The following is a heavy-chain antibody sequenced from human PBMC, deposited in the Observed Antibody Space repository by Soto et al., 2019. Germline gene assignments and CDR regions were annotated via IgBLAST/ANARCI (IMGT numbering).Heavy chain of an antibody. V-gene: IGHV3-11*01. J-gene: IGHJ6*02. CDR2: ISSSGSTI. D-gene: IGHD4-17*01. CDR1: GFTFRDYY. Sequence: SGGSLRLACAASGFTFRDYYMSGIRQAPGKGLEWVSYISSSGSTIYYADSVKGRFTISRDNAKNSLYLQMNSLRAEDTAVYYCARVKRTTVTPGGMDVWGQGTTVTVSS. CDR3: ARVKRTTVTPGGMDV.